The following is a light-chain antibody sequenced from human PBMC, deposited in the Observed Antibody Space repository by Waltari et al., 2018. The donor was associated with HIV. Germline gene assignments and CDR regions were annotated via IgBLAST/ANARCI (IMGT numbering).Light chain of an antibody. CDR1: ESLSTN. CDR3: QQYIRWPLT. V-gene: IGKV3-15*01. CDR2: WVS. J-gene: IGKJ4*01. Sequence: IVMTQSPATLSVSPGERATLSCRASESLSTNVAWYQQKPGQPPRLLIYWVSTRASGSSARFSGSGSRTEFTLTISSVQSEDFAVYYCQQYIRWPLTFGGGTKVEV.